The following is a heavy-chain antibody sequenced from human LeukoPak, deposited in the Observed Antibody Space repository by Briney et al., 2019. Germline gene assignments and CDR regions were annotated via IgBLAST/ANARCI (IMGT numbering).Heavy chain of an antibody. Sequence: ASVKVSCKASGYTFTSYDINWVRPAPGQGLEWMEWINPNSGNTGYAQKFQGRVTITRNTSISTAYMELSSLRSEDTAVYYCAREDYYDSGSNDYWGQGTLVTVSS. V-gene: IGHV1-8*03. D-gene: IGHD3-22*01. CDR1: GYTFTSYD. CDR2: INPNSGNT. J-gene: IGHJ4*02. CDR3: AREDYYDSGSNDY.